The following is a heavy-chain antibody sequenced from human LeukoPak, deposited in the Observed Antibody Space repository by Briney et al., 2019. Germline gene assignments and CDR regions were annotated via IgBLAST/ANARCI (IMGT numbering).Heavy chain of an antibody. CDR3: ARDSGYFDY. CDR1: GGSIKSGDSY. Sequence: SETLSLTCSVSGGSIKSGDSYWSWIGQPPRKGLEWIGYIYHSGSTYYNPSLKSRVTISVDTSKNQFSLRLSSVTAADTARYYCARDSGYFDYWGHGSLVTVSS. V-gene: IGHV4-30-4*08. D-gene: IGHD1-26*01. CDR2: IYHSGST. J-gene: IGHJ4*01.